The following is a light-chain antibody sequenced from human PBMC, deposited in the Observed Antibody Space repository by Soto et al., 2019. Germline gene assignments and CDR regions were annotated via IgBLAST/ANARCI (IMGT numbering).Light chain of an antibody. CDR1: RLISSW. CDR3: HQYYIFWT. V-gene: IGKV1-5*01. Sequence: DIQLTQSPSTLSASVGDRVTFTCRASRLISSWLAWYQLKPGKAPKLLIYDASILQSGVPSRFSGGGSGTEFTLTISSLQPDDFATYSCHQYYIFWTFGHVTKVDIX. J-gene: IGKJ1*01. CDR2: DAS.